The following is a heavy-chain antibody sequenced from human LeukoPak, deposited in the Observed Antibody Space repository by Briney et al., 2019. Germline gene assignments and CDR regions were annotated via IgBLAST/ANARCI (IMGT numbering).Heavy chain of an antibody. CDR2: IYYSGST. CDR3: ARDRYYVDY. V-gene: IGHV4-59*01. D-gene: IGHD3-16*02. J-gene: IGHJ4*02. CDR1: GGSISTYY. Sequence: SETLSLTCTVSGGSISTYYWSWIRQPPGKGLEWIGYIYYSGSTNYNPSLKSRVTISVDTSKNQFSLKLSSVTAADTAVYYCARDRYYVDYWGQGTLVTVSS.